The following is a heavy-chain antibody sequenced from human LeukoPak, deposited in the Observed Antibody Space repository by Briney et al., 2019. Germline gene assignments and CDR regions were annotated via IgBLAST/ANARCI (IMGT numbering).Heavy chain of an antibody. CDR3: TRRVDIAMVEGIDFDY. CDR2: IRSKANSYAT. D-gene: IGHD5-18*01. V-gene: IGHV3-73*01. J-gene: IGHJ4*02. CDR1: GFTFSGSA. Sequence: GGSLRLSCAASGFTFSGSAMHWVRQASGKGLEWVGRIRSKANSYATAYAASVKGRFTISRDDSKNTAYLQMNSPKTEDTAVYYCTRRVDIAMVEGIDFDYWGQGTLVTVSS.